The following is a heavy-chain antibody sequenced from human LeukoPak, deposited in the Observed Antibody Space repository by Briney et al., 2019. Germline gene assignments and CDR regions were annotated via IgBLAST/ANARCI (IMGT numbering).Heavy chain of an antibody. J-gene: IGHJ4*02. D-gene: IGHD6-6*01. CDR3: ATVPRVYSSSFLPPHSH. V-gene: IGHV1-24*01. Sequence: ASVKVSCKVSGYTLTELSMHWVRQAPGKGLEWMGGFDPEDGETIYAQKFQGRVTMTEDTSTDTAYMELSSLRSEDTAVYYCATVPRVYSSSFLPPHSHWGQGTLVTVSS. CDR2: FDPEDGET. CDR1: GYTLTELS.